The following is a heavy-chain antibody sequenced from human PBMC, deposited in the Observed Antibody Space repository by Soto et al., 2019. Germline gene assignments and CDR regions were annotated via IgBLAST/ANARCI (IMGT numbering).Heavy chain of an antibody. J-gene: IGHJ4*02. V-gene: IGHV1-2*04. CDR1: GYTFTGYY. CDR2: INPNSGGT. Sequence: ASVKVSCKASGYTFTGYYMHWVRQAPGQGLEWMGWINPNSGGTNYAQKFQGWVTMTRDTSISTAYMELSRLRSDDTAVYYCARGVSDFWSGSMDYWGQGTLVTVSS. CDR3: ARGVSDFWSGSMDY. D-gene: IGHD3-3*01.